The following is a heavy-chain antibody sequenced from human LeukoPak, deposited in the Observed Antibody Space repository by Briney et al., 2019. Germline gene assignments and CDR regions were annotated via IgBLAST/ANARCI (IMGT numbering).Heavy chain of an antibody. CDR2: INHSGST. J-gene: IGHJ4*02. D-gene: IGHD4-11*01. V-gene: IGHV4-34*08. CDR3: SGLPFDRLDY. CDR1: GFSFSNYV. Sequence: GSLRLSCAVSGFSFSNYVMSWVRQPPGKGLEWVGEINHSGSTNYNPPLKSRGTISADTTKNQFPLKLTTELTADEAVDYFSGLPFDRLDYWGLGPGITVSP.